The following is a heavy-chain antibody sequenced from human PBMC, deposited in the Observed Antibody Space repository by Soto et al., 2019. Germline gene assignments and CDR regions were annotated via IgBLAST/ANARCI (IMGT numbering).Heavy chain of an antibody. CDR1: GFTFSSYG. CDR3: AKDSDGYNTHFDY. CDR2: ISYDGSNK. V-gene: IGHV3-30*18. Sequence: QVQLVESGGGVVQPGRSLRLSCAASGFTFSSYGMHWVRQAPGKGLEWVVVISYDGSNKYYADSVKGRFTISRDNSKNTLYLQRNSLRAEDTAVYYCAKDSDGYNTHFDYWGQGTLVTVSS. J-gene: IGHJ4*02. D-gene: IGHD5-12*01.